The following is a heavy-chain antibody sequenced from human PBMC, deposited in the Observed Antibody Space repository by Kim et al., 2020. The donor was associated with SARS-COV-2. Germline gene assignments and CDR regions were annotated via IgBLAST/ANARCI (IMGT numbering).Heavy chain of an antibody. CDR2: INHSGST. CDR1: GGSFSGYY. CDR3: ARGLGYCSGGSCQDY. D-gene: IGHD2-15*01. V-gene: IGHV4-34*01. J-gene: IGHJ4*02. Sequence: SETLSLTCAVYGGSFSGYYWSWIRQPPGKGLEWIGEINHSGSTNYNPSLKSRVTISVDTSKNQFSLKLSSVTAADTAVYYCARGLGYCSGGSCQDYWGQGTLVTVSS.